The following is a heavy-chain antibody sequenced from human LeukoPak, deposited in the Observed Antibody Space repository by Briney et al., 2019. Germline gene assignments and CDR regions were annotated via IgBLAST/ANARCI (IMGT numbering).Heavy chain of an antibody. CDR2: ISSSSSYI. CDR1: GFTFSSYS. V-gene: IGHV3-21*01. D-gene: IGHD3-16*02. CDR3: ARGHQIYDYVWGSYRLGATGYYFDY. Sequence: PGGSLRLSCAASGFTFSSYSMNWVRQAPGKGLEWVSSISSSSSYIYYADSVKGRFTISRDNAKNSLYLQMNSLRAEDTAVYYCARGHQIYDYVWGSYRLGATGYYFDYWGQGTLVTVSS. J-gene: IGHJ4*02.